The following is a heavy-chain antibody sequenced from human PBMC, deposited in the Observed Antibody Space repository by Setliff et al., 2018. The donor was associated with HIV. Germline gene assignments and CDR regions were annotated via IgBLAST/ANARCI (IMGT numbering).Heavy chain of an antibody. Sequence: PSETLSLTCTVSGGSISSYYWSWIRQPPGKGLEWIGYIYTSGSTNYNPSLKSRVTISVDTSKNQFSLKLSSVTAADTAVYYCARDNCSGGSCYLFDYWGQGTLVTVSS. CDR3: ARDNCSGGSCYLFDY. D-gene: IGHD2-15*01. V-gene: IGHV4-59*01. J-gene: IGHJ4*02. CDR2: IYTSGST. CDR1: GGSISSYY.